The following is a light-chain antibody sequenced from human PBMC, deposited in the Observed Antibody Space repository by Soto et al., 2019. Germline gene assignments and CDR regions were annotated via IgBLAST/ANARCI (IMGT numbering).Light chain of an antibody. J-gene: IGKJ5*01. CDR1: QSVTSTY. CDR3: QQRSNWPPIT. V-gene: IGKV3D-20*02. Sequence: EIVLTHSPGTLSFSPLERATISCRSSQSVTSTYLGWYQQKPGQAPRLLLYGTSRRATGIPDRFSGSGSGTDFTLTISSLEPEDFAVYYCQQRSNWPPITFGQGTRLEIK. CDR2: GTS.